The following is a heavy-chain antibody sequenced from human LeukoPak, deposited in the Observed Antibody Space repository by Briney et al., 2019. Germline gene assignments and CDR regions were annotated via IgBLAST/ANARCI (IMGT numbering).Heavy chain of an antibody. CDR3: ACYDILTGYQPGY. D-gene: IGHD3-9*01. CDR1: GGSISSGSYY. V-gene: IGHV4-61*02. Sequence: PSQTLSLTCTVSGGSISSGSYYWSWIRQPAGKGLEWIGRIYTSGSTNYNPSLKSRVTISVDTSKNQFSLKLSSVTAADTAVYYCACYDILTGYQPGYWGQGTLVTVSS. J-gene: IGHJ4*02. CDR2: IYTSGST.